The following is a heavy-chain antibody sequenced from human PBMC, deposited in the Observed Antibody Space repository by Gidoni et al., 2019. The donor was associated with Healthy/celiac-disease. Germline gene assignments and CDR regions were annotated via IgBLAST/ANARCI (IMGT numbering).Heavy chain of an antibody. CDR2: IYYRGMT. J-gene: IGHJ4*02. Sequence: QVQLQESGPGLVMPSQTLSLTCTVSGGSISRGGYYWSWIRQHPGKGLEWIGYIYYRGMTHYNPSLKSRVTISVDTFKTNFSLKLSSGTAAETAVYYWAGGGGAYYDFWSGYYGLDYWGQGTLVTVSS. CDR3: AGGGGAYYDFWSGYYGLDY. D-gene: IGHD3-3*01. CDR1: GGSISRGGYY. V-gene: IGHV4-31*03.